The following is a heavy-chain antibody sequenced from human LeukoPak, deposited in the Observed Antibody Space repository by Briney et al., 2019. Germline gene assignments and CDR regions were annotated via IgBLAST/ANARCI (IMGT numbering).Heavy chain of an antibody. CDR3: ARDSAYDSSGY. J-gene: IGHJ4*02. CDR1: GGTFSSYA. D-gene: IGHD3-22*01. Sequence: ASVKVSFKASGGTFSSYAISWVRQAPGQGLEWMGRIIPILGIANYAQKFQGRVTITADKSTSTAYMELSSLRSEDTAVYYCARDSAYDSSGYWGQGTLVTVSS. V-gene: IGHV1-69*04. CDR2: IIPILGIA.